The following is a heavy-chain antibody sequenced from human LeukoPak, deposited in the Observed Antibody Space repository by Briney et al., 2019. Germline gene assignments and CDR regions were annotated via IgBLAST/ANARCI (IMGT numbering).Heavy chain of an antibody. D-gene: IGHD3-10*01. V-gene: IGHV4-39*01. CDR2: IYYGGTT. CDR1: GGSISSSIYS. CDR3: ARSWPSGRAPGRHNWLDP. Sequence: PSETLSLTSTVSGGSISSSIYSWGWNRQPPGKGLEWIASIYYGGTTNYNPSLEIRVIISIDTSKNQLSLNVNSVIAADTAVYYCARSWPSGRAPGRHNWLDPWGQGTLVTVSS. J-gene: IGHJ5*02.